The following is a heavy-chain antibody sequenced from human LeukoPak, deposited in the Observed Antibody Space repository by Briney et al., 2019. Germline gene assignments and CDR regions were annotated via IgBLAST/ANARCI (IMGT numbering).Heavy chain of an antibody. CDR3: ARVSFGPASEWFDP. CDR1: GFNVRSKY. D-gene: IGHD3/OR15-3a*01. CDR2: FYSGGTT. Sequence: GGSLRLSCAASGFNVRSKYMSWVRQASGKGLECVSVFYSGGTTAYADSVKGRFTVSIDNSNNTLYLQMNSLRAEDTAVYYCARVSFGPASEWFDPWGQGTLVTVSS. J-gene: IGHJ5*02. V-gene: IGHV3-53*01.